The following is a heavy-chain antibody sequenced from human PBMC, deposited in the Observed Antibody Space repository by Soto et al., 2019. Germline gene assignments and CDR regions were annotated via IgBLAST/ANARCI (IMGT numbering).Heavy chain of an antibody. V-gene: IGHV3-30-3*01. J-gene: IGHJ4*02. CDR2: ISYDGSNK. Sequence: QVQLVESGGGVVQPGRSLRLSCAASGFTFSSYAMHWVRQAPGKGLEWVAVISYDGSNKYYADSVKGRFTISRDNSKNTLYLQMNSLRAEDTAVYYCARSFCSDYWGQGTLVTVSS. D-gene: IGHD2-21*01. CDR3: ARSFCSDY. CDR1: GFTFSSYA.